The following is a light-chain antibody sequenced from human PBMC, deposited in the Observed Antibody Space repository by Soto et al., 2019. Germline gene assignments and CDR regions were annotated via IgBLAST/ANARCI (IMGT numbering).Light chain of an antibody. CDR1: QSISSW. Sequence: DIQMTQSPSTLSASVGDRVTITCRASQSISSWLAWYQQKPGKAPKLLIYKASSLERGVPSRFSGSGSGTEFTLTISSLQPDDFATYYCQQYNSDPYTFGQGTKLEIK. J-gene: IGKJ2*01. CDR2: KAS. CDR3: QQYNSDPYT. V-gene: IGKV1-5*03.